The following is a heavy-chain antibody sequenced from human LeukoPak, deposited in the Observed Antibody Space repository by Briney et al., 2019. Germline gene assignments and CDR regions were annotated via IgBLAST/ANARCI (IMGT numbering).Heavy chain of an antibody. V-gene: IGHV3-30*04. D-gene: IGHD6-19*01. CDR2: ISYDGSNK. CDR1: GFTFSSYA. J-gene: IGHJ4*02. CDR3: ARLKAVAGPHYYFDY. Sequence: GGSLSLSCAASGFTFSSYAMHWVRQAPGKGLEWVAVISYDGSNKDYADSVKGRFTISRDDSKNTLFLQMNSLRIDDTAVYYCARLKAVAGPHYYFDYWGQGALVTVSS.